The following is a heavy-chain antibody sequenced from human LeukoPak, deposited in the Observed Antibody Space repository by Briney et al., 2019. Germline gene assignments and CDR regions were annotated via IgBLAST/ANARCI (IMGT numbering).Heavy chain of an antibody. CDR3: ARELLHPGWYFDL. CDR2: IFHSGSTNYNGST. V-gene: IGHV4-59*12. Sequence: SETLSLTCTVSGGSIGTYYWSWMRQPPEKGLEWIGHIFHSGSTNYNGSTNYNPSLKSRVTISVDTSKNQFSLKLSSVTAADTAVYYCARELLHPGWYFDLWGRGTLVTVSS. CDR1: GGSIGTYY. J-gene: IGHJ2*01. D-gene: IGHD3-22*01.